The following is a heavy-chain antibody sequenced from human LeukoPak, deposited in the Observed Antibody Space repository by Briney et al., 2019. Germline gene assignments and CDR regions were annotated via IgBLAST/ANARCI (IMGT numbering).Heavy chain of an antibody. CDR1: GYSISSGYY. D-gene: IGHD3-10*01. Sequence: SETLSLTCAVSGYSISSGYYWGWIRQSPGKGLEYIGSVHHSADTYYNPSLKSRVTMSIDTSKNQFSLKLNSVTAADTAVYYCARYGHWIDPWGQGTLVTVSS. CDR3: ARYGHWIDP. J-gene: IGHJ5*02. CDR2: VHHSADT. V-gene: IGHV4-38-2*01.